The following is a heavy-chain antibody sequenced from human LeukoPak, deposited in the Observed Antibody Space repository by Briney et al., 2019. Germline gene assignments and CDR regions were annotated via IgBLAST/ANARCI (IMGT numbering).Heavy chain of an antibody. V-gene: IGHV1-46*01. Sequence: ASVKVSCKASGYTFTSYYMHWVRQAPGQGLEWMGIINPSGGSTSYAQKFQGRVTMTRDTSTSTVYMELSSLRSEDTAVYYRARATPYYYDSSGYYNIDYWGQGTLVTVSS. CDR3: ARATPYYYDSSGYYNIDY. D-gene: IGHD3-22*01. CDR2: INPSGGST. CDR1: GYTFTSYY. J-gene: IGHJ4*02.